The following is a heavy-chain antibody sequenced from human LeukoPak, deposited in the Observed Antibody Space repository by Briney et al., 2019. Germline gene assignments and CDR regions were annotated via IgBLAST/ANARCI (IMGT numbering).Heavy chain of an antibody. J-gene: IGHJ3*02. V-gene: IGHV3-23*01. CDR1: EFTFSSYG. CDR2: ISGSGGST. D-gene: IGHD4-17*01. CDR3: GRDPNGDYIGTFDM. Sequence: GGSLRLSCAASEFTFSSYGMSWVRQAPGKGLGWVSSISGSGGSTQYADSVQGRFAIARDNSKNTLYLQMNSLRVEDTAVYFCGRDPNGDYIGTFDMWGRGTMVSVSS.